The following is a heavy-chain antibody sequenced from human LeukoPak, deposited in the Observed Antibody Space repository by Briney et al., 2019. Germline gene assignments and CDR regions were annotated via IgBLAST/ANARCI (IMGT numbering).Heavy chain of an antibody. D-gene: IGHD3-10*01. CDR1: GFTFDDYA. V-gene: IGHV3-9*01. CDR3: AKDTFPTPVSVRCPLDY. CDR2: ISWNSGSI. Sequence: PGGSLRLSCAASGFTFDDYAMHWVGQAPGKGLEWVSGISWNSGSIGYADSVKGRFTISRDNAKNSLYLQMYSLRAEDTALYYCAKDTFPTPVSVRCPLDYWGQGTLVTVSS. J-gene: IGHJ4*02.